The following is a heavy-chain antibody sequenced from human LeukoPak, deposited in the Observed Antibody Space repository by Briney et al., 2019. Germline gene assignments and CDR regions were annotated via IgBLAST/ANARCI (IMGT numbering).Heavy chain of an antibody. CDR2: ISYDGSNK. D-gene: IGHD3-22*01. Sequence: PGWSLRLSCAASGFTFSSYGMHWVRQAPGKGLEWVAVISYDGSNKYYADSVKGRFTISRDNSKNTLYLQMNSLRAEDTAVYYCAKEYADSSGYYYGFDYWGQGTLVTVSS. J-gene: IGHJ4*02. CDR1: GFTFSSYG. CDR3: AKEYADSSGYYYGFDY. V-gene: IGHV3-30*18.